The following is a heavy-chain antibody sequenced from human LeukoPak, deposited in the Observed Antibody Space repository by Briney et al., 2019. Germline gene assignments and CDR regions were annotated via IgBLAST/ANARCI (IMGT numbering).Heavy chain of an antibody. Sequence: ASVKVSCKASGYTFTSYDINWVRQATGQGLEWMGWMNPNSGNTGYAQKFQGRATMTRNTSISTAYMELSSLRSEDTAVYYCARMFVAGTPDYYYGMDVWGQGTTVTVSS. V-gene: IGHV1-8*01. CDR2: MNPNSGNT. CDR3: ARMFVAGTPDYYYGMDV. J-gene: IGHJ6*02. D-gene: IGHD6-19*01. CDR1: GYTFTSYD.